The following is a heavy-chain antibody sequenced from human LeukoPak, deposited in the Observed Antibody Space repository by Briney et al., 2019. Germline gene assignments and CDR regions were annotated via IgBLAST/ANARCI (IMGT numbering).Heavy chain of an antibody. J-gene: IGHJ5*02. V-gene: IGHV4-39*01. Sequence: SETLSLTCTVSGVSISSSSYYWGWIRQPPGKGLEWIGSIYYSGSTYYNPSLKSQVTISVDTSKNQFSLKLSSVTAADTAVYYCARHAYSGYEVNWFDPWGQGTLVTVSS. CDR3: ARHAYSGYEVNWFDP. CDR2: IYYSGST. CDR1: GVSISSSSYY. D-gene: IGHD5-12*01.